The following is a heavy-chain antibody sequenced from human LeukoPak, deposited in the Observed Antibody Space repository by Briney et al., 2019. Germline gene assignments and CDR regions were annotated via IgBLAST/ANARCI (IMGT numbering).Heavy chain of an antibody. CDR3: ARDPTPTVRDGDTFDY. CDR1: GGTFSSYA. Sequence: SVKVSCKASGGTFSSYAISWVRQAPGQGLEWMGGIIPIFGTANYAQKFQGRVTITADESTRTAYMELSSLRSEDTAVYYCARDPTPTVRDGDTFDYWGQGTLVTVSS. V-gene: IGHV1-69*13. D-gene: IGHD3-10*02. CDR2: IIPIFGTA. J-gene: IGHJ4*02.